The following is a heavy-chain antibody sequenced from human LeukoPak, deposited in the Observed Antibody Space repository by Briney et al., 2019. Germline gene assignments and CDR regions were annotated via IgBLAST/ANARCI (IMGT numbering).Heavy chain of an antibody. D-gene: IGHD2-2*01. Sequence: SVKVSCKASGGTFSSYAISWARQAPGQGLGWMGGIIPIFGTTNYAQKFQGRVTITADESTSTAYMELSSLRSEDTAVYYCARDRCSSTSCPPLWFDPWGQGTLVTVSS. J-gene: IGHJ5*02. V-gene: IGHV1-69*01. CDR2: IIPIFGTT. CDR3: ARDRCSSTSCPPLWFDP. CDR1: GGTFSSYA.